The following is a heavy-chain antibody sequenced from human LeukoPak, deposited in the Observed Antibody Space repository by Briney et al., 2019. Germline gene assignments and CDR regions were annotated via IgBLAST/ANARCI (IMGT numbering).Heavy chain of an antibody. CDR3: ANGAAAGTPTIGDY. CDR2: INDDGSSA. J-gene: IGHJ4*02. D-gene: IGHD6-13*01. CDR1: GFSFSNYW. Sequence: PGGSLRLSCAASGFSFSNYWMHWVRQAPGKGLVWLSRINDDGSSANSADYVKGRFTISRDNFKNTLYLQMNSLRAEDTAVYYCANGAAAGTPTIGDYWGQGTLVTVSS. V-gene: IGHV3-74*01.